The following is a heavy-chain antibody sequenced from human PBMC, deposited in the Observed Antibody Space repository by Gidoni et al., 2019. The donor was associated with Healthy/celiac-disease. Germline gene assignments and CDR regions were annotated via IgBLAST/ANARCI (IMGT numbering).Heavy chain of an antibody. CDR3: ARDSDYGGNPFDY. CDR2: ISSSSSYI. Sequence: EVQLVECGGGLGKPGGSLRLSCAASGFTFSSYSMHWGRQAPGKGLDWVSSISSSSSYIYYADSVKGRFTISRDNAKNSLYLQMNSLRAEDTAVYYCARDSDYGGNPFDYWGQGTLVTVSS. J-gene: IGHJ4*02. D-gene: IGHD4-17*01. CDR1: GFTFSSYS. V-gene: IGHV3-21*01.